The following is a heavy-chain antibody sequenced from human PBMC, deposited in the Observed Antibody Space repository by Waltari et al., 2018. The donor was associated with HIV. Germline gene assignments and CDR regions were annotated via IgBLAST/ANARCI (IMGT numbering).Heavy chain of an antibody. D-gene: IGHD3-10*01. CDR3: AREAGDGGDFEH. CDR2: INGDGCSI. V-gene: IGHV3-74*01. CDR1: GFTFTRYW. J-gene: IGHJ1*01. Sequence: EVQLVESGGNLVQPGGSLRLSCAVSGFTFTRYWRHWVRQAQGKGLAWVSCINGDGCSIRYADSVESLFTITRDNAKNTMYLQMTSLGAEDMVVYYCAREAGDGGDFEHWGQGTLVTVSS.